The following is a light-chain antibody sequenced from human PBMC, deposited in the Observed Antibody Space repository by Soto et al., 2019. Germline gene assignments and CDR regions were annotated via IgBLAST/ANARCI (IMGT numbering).Light chain of an antibody. Sequence: QSVLTQPASVSGSPGQSITISCTGTSSDVGGYNYVSWYQQHPGKAPKLMIYDVSNRPSGVSNRFSGSKSGNTASLTISGLHAKDEADYYCSSYTSSSTLLYVFGTGTKLTVL. CDR1: SSDVGGYNY. CDR2: DVS. CDR3: SSYTSSSTLLYV. V-gene: IGLV2-14*01. J-gene: IGLJ1*01.